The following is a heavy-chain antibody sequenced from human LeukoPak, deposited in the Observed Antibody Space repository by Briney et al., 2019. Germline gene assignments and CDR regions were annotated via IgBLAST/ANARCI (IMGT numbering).Heavy chain of an antibody. CDR2: IYPGDSDT. CDR1: GYSFTSYW. D-gene: IGHD3-22*01. Sequence: GESLKISCKGSGYSFTSYWIGWVRQMPGKGLEWMGIIYPGDSDTRYSPSFQGQVSISADKSISTAYLQWSSLKASDTAMYYCASLPDYYDTTSDAFDIWGQGTMVTVSS. CDR3: ASLPDYYDTTSDAFDI. V-gene: IGHV5-51*01. J-gene: IGHJ3*02.